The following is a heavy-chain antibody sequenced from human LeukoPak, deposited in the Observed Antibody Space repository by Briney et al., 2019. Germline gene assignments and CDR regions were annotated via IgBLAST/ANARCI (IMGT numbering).Heavy chain of an antibody. J-gene: IGHJ4*02. D-gene: IGHD2-15*01. CDR3: ADGSAAATPGDY. CDR1: GGTFSSYA. Sequence: AASVKVSCKASGGTFSSYAISWVRQAPGQGLEWMGRIIPILGIANYAQKFQGRVTITADKSTSTAYMELSSLRSEDTAVYYCADGSAAATPGDYWGQGTLVTVSS. V-gene: IGHV1-69*04. CDR2: IIPILGIA.